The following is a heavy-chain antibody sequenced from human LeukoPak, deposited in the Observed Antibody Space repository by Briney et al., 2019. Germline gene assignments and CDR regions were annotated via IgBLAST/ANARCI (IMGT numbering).Heavy chain of an antibody. CDR1: GFIFSNYW. J-gene: IGHJ4*02. D-gene: IGHD3-10*01. Sequence: GGSLRLSCVASGFIFSNYWMSWVRQAPGEGLEWVANIGPDGSEKNSVDSVTGRFTFSRDNAKNSLDLQMNSLRAEDTAVYYCARVPTPLGSGLFDYWGQGTLVTVSP. CDR3: ARVPTPLGSGLFDY. CDR2: IGPDGSEK. V-gene: IGHV3-7*01.